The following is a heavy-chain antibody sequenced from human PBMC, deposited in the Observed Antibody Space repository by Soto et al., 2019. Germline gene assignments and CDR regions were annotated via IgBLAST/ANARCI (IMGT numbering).Heavy chain of an antibody. CDR1: GSTFSKRS. V-gene: IGHV1-69*01. D-gene: IGHD2-21*02. Sequence: QVHLVQSGAEVKKPGSSVKISCRASGSTFSKRSITWVRQAPGQGFEWMGGITPAFGTTNFARMFQGRLTITADEPTTTAHLELSSLTSEDTAVYHCATFAGLVTYRGFIGPRDFWGQGTLVTVSS. CDR2: ITPAFGTT. J-gene: IGHJ4*02. CDR3: ATFAGLVTYRGFIGPRDF.